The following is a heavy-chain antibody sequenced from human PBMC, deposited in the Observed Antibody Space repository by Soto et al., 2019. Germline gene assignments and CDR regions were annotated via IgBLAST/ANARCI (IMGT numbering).Heavy chain of an antibody. V-gene: IGHV3-23*01. CDR2: ISGSGGST. CDR3: ALGYSGYEFFSYYYYYMDV. D-gene: IGHD5-12*01. Sequence: GGSLRLSCAASGFTFSSYAMSWVRQAPGKGLEWVSAISGSGGSTYYADSVKGRFTISRDNSKNTLYLQMNSLRAEDTAVYYCALGYSGYEFFSYYYYYMDVWGKGTTVTVSS. J-gene: IGHJ6*03. CDR1: GFTFSSYA.